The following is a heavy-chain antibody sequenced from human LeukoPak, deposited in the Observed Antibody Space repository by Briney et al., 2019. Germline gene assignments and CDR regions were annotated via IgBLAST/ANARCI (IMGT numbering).Heavy chain of an antibody. D-gene: IGHD5-12*01. J-gene: IGHJ4*01. V-gene: IGHV3-23*01. CDR1: GFTFSTYA. CDR3: ATDGGYDGGYHPQDY. Sequence: GRSLRLSCAASGFTFSTYALGWVRQAPGKGLECVADVHGSGSLKYYAESVEGRFTISRDNAKNSLCLQMNSLRAEDTAVYYLATDGGYDGGYHPQDYGGQGTLVTVSS. CDR2: VHGSGSLK.